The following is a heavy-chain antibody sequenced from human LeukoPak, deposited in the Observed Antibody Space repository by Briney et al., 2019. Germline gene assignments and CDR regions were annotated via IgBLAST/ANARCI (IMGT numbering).Heavy chain of an antibody. Sequence: SETLSLTCTVSGGSISSGGYYWSWIRQPPGKGLEWIGYIYHSGSTYYNPSLKSRVTISVDRSKNQFSLKLSSVTAADTAVYYCAREGTTVKIRDYYYYMDVWGKGTTVTVSS. D-gene: IGHD4-11*01. CDR2: IYHSGST. V-gene: IGHV4-30-2*01. J-gene: IGHJ6*03. CDR3: AREGTTVKIRDYYYYMDV. CDR1: GGSISSGGYY.